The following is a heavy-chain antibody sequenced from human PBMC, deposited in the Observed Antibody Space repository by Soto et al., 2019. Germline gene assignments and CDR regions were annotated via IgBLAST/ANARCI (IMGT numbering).Heavy chain of an antibody. CDR1: GYTFTSYG. Sequence: ASVKVSCKASGYTFTSYGISWARQAPGQGLEWKGRISANTGNTNFAQKLQGRVTMTTDTSTSTAYMELRSLRSDDTAVYYCARDGRYSGSYGGYYFDYWGQGTLVTVSS. CDR3: ARDGRYSGSYGGYYFDY. D-gene: IGHD1-26*01. V-gene: IGHV1-18*01. J-gene: IGHJ4*02. CDR2: ISANTGNT.